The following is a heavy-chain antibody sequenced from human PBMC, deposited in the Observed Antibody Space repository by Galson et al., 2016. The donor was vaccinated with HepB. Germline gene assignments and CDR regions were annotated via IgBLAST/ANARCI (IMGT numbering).Heavy chain of an antibody. CDR2: IMTDGSET. CDR1: GFTFSVSW. CDR3: ARDGVTAASDD. D-gene: IGHD2-8*01. Sequence: SLRLSCAASGFTFSVSWVTWLRQGPGKGLEWVGIIMTDGSETYSADSVNGRFTISRDNAKNSLPLQMNNLRAEDAAVYYCARDGVTAASDDWGQGTLVIVSS. V-gene: IGHV3-7*03. J-gene: IGHJ4*02.